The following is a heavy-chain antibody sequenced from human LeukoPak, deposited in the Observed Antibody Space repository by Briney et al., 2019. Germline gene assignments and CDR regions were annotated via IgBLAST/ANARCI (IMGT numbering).Heavy chain of an antibody. CDR3: ARVTGYRIEDYFDY. Sequence: SETLSLTCTVSGDSISRYYWSWIRQSPGKGLEWIGYIYYSGNTNYNPSLKSRVTISVDTSKNQISLKLTSVTAADTAVYYCARVTGYRIEDYFDYRGQGTLVTVSS. CDR1: GDSISRYY. V-gene: IGHV4-59*01. J-gene: IGHJ4*02. CDR2: IYYSGNT. D-gene: IGHD6-13*01.